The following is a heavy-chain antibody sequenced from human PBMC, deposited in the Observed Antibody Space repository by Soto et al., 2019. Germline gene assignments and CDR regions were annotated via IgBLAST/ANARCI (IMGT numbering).Heavy chain of an antibody. CDR3: EKGWEYYYDSSGYPGAD. J-gene: IGHJ4*02. D-gene: IGHD3-22*01. CDR1: AFTFTSYV. Sequence: HPGGSLSLACAAAAFTFTSYVMSWVRQPPGKGLEWVSTISGSGGSKFYAYSVKGPFTISRDNSKNTMYLQMDRLRDEAMDIYYCEKGWEYYYDSSGYPGADWGQGTLVTVSS. V-gene: IGHV3-23*01. CDR2: ISGSGGSK.